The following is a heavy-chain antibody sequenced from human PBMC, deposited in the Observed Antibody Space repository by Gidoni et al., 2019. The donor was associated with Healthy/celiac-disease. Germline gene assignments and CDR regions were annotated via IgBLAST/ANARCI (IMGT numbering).Heavy chain of an antibody. CDR3: ARHATYYFDY. V-gene: IGHV4-39*01. CDR1: GGSISSSSYY. J-gene: IGHJ4*02. CDR2: IYYSGST. Sequence: QLQLQESGPGLVMPSETLSLTCTVSGGSISSSSYYWGWIRQPPGKGLEWIGSIYYSGSTYYNPSLKSRVTISVDTSKNQFSLKLSSVTAADTAVYYCARHATYYFDYWGQGTLVTVSS.